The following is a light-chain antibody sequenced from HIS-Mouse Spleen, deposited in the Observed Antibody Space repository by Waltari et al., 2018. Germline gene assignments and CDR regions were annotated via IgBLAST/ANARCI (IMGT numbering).Light chain of an antibody. CDR2: EVS. V-gene: IGLV2-8*01. CDR3: SSYAGSNNLGV. CDR1: SSDVCGYNY. Sequence: QSALTQPPSASGSPGQSVTISCTGTSSDVCGYNYVSWYQQHPGKAPKLMIYEVSKRPSGVPDRFSGSKSGNTASLTVSGLQAEDEADYYCSSYAGSNNLGVFGGGTKLTVL. J-gene: IGLJ2*01.